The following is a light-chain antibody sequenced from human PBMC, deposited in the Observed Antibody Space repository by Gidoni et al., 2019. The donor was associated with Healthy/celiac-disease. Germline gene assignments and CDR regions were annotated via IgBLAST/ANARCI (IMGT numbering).Light chain of an antibody. CDR3: QVWDSQVGV. CDR2: YDS. Sequence: SYVLTQPPSVSVAPGKTARITCGGNNIGSKSVHWYQQKPGQAPVLVIYYDSDRPSGIPERFSGSNSGNTATLTISRVEAGDEADYYCQVWDSQVGVFGGGTKLTVL. V-gene: IGLV3-21*04. J-gene: IGLJ3*02. CDR1: NIGSKS.